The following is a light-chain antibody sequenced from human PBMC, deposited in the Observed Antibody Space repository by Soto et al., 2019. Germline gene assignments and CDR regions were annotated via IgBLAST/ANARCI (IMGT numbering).Light chain of an antibody. Sequence: QSVLTQPPSVSAAPGQKVTISCSGSNSNIRTNYVSWYQQFPGTAPKLLIYEDKKRPSGIPDRLSGSKSGTSATLGITGLQTGDEADYYCAAWDSSLRAGVFGGGTKVTVL. CDR3: AAWDSSLRAGV. V-gene: IGLV1-51*02. CDR1: NSNIRTNY. CDR2: EDK. J-gene: IGLJ3*02.